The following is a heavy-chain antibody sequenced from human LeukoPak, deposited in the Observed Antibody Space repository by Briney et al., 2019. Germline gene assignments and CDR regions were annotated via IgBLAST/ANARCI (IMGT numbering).Heavy chain of an antibody. CDR1: GLTLSSYA. D-gene: IGHD1-1*01. J-gene: IGHJ6*03. CDR2: ISGSGGGT. CDR3: ATTLLRASTYMDV. V-gene: IGHV3-23*01. Sequence: PGGSLRLSCAASGLTLSSYAMSWVRQAPGKGLEWVSGISGSGGGTYYADSVKGRFTISRDNSKNTLYLQMNSLRAEDTAIYYCATTLLRASTYMDVWGKGTTVTVSS.